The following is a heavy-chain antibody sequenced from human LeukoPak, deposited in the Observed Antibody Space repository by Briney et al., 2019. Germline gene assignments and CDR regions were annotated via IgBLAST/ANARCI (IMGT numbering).Heavy chain of an antibody. V-gene: IGHV3-7*01. D-gene: IGHD3-3*01. CDR3: AREGSRAIFGVVTRGYFDY. J-gene: IGHJ4*02. CDR2: IKQDGTEK. Sequence: GGSLRLSCAASGFTFSSYWMRWVRQAPGKGLEWVANIKQDGTEKYYVDSVKGRFTISRDSAKNSLYLQMNSLRAEDTAVYYCAREGSRAIFGVVTRGYFDYWGQGTLVTVSS. CDR1: GFTFSSYW.